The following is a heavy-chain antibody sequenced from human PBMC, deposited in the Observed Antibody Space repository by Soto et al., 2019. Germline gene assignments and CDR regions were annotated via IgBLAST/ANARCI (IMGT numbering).Heavy chain of an antibody. CDR3: TTDGLELPDDAFDI. CDR1: GFTFSNAW. CDR2: IKSKTDGGTT. D-gene: IGHD1-7*01. J-gene: IGHJ3*02. Sequence: VGSLRLSCAASGFTFSNAWMSWVRQAPGKGLEWVGRIKSKTDGGTTDYAAPVKGRFTISRDDSKNTLYLQMNSLKTEDTAVYYCTTDGLELPDDAFDIWGQGTMVAVSS. V-gene: IGHV3-15*01.